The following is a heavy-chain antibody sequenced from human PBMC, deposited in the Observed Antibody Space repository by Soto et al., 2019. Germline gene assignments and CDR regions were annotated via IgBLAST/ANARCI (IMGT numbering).Heavy chain of an antibody. V-gene: IGHV1-2*04. CDR2: INPKSGGT. CDR1: GYSFSDYH. CDR3: ARGHSTDCSNGVCSFFYNHEMDV. Sequence: ASVKVSCKASGYSFSDYHIHWVRQAPGQGLEWLGRINPKSGGTSSAQKFQGWVTMTRDTSISTAYMELTRLRSDDTAVYFCARGHSTDCSNGVCSFFYNHEMDVWGQGTTVTVS. J-gene: IGHJ6*02. D-gene: IGHD2-8*01.